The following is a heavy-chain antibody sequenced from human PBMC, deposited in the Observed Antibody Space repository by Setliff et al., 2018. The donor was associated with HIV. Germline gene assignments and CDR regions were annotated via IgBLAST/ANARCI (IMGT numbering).Heavy chain of an antibody. CDR2: MYYGGIT. D-gene: IGHD2-15*01. CDR3: AREYCSAGSCYSGR. J-gene: IGHJ4*02. Sequence: SETLSLTCSVSDGSTSSSSYYWGWIRQAPGKGLEWIGTMYYGGITYYNPSLKSRATVSVDTSKNQFSLKLSSVTAADTAVYYCAREYCSAGSCYSGRWGQGMLVTVSS. CDR1: DGSTSSSSYY. V-gene: IGHV4-39*02.